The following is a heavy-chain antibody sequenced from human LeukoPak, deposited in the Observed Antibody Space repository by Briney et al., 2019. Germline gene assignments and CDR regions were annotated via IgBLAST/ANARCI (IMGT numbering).Heavy chain of an antibody. CDR3: ARTSGWYWEVDY. V-gene: IGHV4-39*07. D-gene: IGHD6-19*01. CDR1: GGSINSRSYY. J-gene: IGHJ4*02. CDR2: IYYSGST. Sequence: SETLSLTCTVSGGSINSRSYYWGWIRQPPGKGLEWIGNIYYSGSTYYNPFLKSRVTISVDTSKNQFSLKLSSVTAADTAVYYCARTSGWYWEVDYWGQGTLVTVSS.